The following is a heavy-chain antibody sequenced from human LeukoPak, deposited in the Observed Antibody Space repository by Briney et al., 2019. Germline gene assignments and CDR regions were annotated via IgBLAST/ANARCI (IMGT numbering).Heavy chain of an antibody. CDR2: INPNSGGT. CDR1: GYTFTGYY. CDR3: ARGRGSTSSNFDY. Sequence: ASVKVSCKASGYTFTGYYMHWVRQAPGQGLEWMGWINPNSGGTNYAQPFQGRVTMTRDTSISTAFMELSRLTSDDTAVYSCARGRGSTSSNFDYWGQGTLVTVSS. D-gene: IGHD2-2*01. V-gene: IGHV1-2*02. J-gene: IGHJ4*02.